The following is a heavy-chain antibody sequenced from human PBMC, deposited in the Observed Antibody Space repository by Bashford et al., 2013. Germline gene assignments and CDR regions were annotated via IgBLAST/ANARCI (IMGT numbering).Heavy chain of an antibody. V-gene: IGHV1-69*13. D-gene: IGHD3-10*01. J-gene: IGHJ4*01. CDR2: IIPIFGYS. Sequence: SVKGLLQGLLGGTFSSYAISWVRQAPGQGLEWMGGIIPIFGYSKLRTEVPRAESRLPADESTSTAYMELSSLRSDDTAVYYCARSIYYYGSGTSFDYWGQGKPWVTVSS. CDR3: ARSIYYYGSGTSFDY. CDR1: GGTFSSYA.